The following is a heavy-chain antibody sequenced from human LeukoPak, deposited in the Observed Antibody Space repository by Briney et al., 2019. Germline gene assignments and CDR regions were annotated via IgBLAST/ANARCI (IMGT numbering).Heavy chain of an antibody. D-gene: IGHD4-23*01. J-gene: IGHJ4*02. CDR2: TWYDGSNK. CDR1: GFTFSSYG. CDR3: ARRWYFDY. Sequence: GRSLRLSCAASGFTFSSYGMHWVRQAPGKGLEWVAVTWYDGSNKYYADSVKGRFTISRDNSKNTLYLQMNSLRAEDTAVYYCARRWYFDYWGQGTLVTVSS. V-gene: IGHV3-33*01.